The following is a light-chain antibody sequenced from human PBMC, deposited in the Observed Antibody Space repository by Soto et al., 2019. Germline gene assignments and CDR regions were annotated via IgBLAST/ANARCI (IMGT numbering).Light chain of an antibody. CDR2: EVS. CDR1: SSDVGGYNF. Sequence: QSVLTQPASVSGSPGQSITISCTGTSSDVGGYNFVSWYQHHPGRAPKLMIYEVSHRPSGVSNRFSGSKSGNTASLTISGLQGEDEADYYCSSYTSSSTVVFGGGTQLPVL. V-gene: IGLV2-14*01. CDR3: SSYTSSSTVV. J-gene: IGLJ2*01.